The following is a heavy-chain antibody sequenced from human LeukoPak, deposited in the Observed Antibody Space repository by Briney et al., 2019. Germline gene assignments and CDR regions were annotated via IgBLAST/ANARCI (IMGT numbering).Heavy chain of an antibody. D-gene: IGHD6-13*01. CDR2: ISGSGGST. V-gene: IGHV3-23*01. Sequence: GGSLRLSCAASGFTFSSYAMSWVRQAPGKGLEWVSAISGSGGSTYYADSVKGRFTISRDNSKNTLYLQMNSLRAEDTAVYYCAKATPDSSSWYSGYFDYWGQGTLVTVSS. J-gene: IGHJ4*02. CDR3: AKATPDSSSWYSGYFDY. CDR1: GFTFSSYA.